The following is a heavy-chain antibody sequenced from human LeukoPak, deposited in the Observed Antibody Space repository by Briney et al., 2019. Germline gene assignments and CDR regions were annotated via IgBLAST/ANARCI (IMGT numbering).Heavy chain of an antibody. V-gene: IGHV3-23*01. J-gene: IGHJ4*02. CDR3: ARHIDSSHYPFDY. CDR2: ISGRGGST. Sequence: GGSLRLSCAASGFTFSSYVMSWVRQAPGKGLEWVSSISGRGGSTFYAGPVKGRFTISRDISTNIVYLQMDSLRVDDTAAYYCARHIDSSHYPFDYWGQGTLVTVSS. CDR1: GFTFSSYV. D-gene: IGHD6-13*01.